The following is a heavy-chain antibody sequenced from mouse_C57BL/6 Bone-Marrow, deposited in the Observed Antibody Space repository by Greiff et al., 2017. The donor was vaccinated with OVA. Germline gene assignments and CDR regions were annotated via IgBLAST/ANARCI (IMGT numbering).Heavy chain of an antibody. D-gene: IGHD3-2*02. Sequence: VKLQESGPGLVAPSQSLSITCTVSGFSLTSYGVHWVRQPPGKGLEWLVVIWSDGSTTYNSALKSRLSISKDNSKSQVFLKMNSLQTDDTAMYYCARHGNSSGYGAMDYWGQGTSVTVSS. CDR3: ARHGNSSGYGAMDY. J-gene: IGHJ4*01. CDR2: IWSDGST. V-gene: IGHV2-6-1*01. CDR1: GFSLTSYG.